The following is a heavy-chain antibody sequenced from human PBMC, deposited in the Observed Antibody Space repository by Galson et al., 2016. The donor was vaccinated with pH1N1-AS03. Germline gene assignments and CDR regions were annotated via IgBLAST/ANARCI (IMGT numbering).Heavy chain of an antibody. V-gene: IGHV4-39*07. CDR1: GDFLGRTTFY. J-gene: IGHJ4*02. D-gene: IGHD5-24*01. Sequence: ETLSLTCTVSGDFLGRTTFYLAWIRQPPGKGTEWIASASYSESRYYHLSLKSRVTMSFDLAQSQFSLNLRSVTAADTAVYYCARESCRRDGPKRMLDFDNWGQGTLVTVSS. CDR3: ARESCRRDGPKRMLDFDN. CDR2: ASYSESR.